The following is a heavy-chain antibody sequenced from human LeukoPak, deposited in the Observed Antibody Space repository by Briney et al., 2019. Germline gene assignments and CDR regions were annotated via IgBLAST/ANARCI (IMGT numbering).Heavy chain of an antibody. D-gene: IGHD1-26*01. Sequence: PGRSLRLSCAASGFTFSSYGMHWVRQAPGKGLEWVAVISYDGSNKYYADSVKGRFTISRDNSKNTLYLQMNSLRAEDTAVYYCAKDPWGCWGQGTLVTVSS. V-gene: IGHV3-30*18. CDR2: ISYDGSNK. CDR1: GFTFSSYG. CDR3: AKDPWGC. J-gene: IGHJ4*02.